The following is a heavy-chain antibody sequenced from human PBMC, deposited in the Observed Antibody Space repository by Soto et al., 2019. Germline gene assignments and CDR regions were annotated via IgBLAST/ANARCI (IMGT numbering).Heavy chain of an antibody. D-gene: IGHD3-22*01. V-gene: IGHV4-61*01. CDR1: GGSVSSGSYY. J-gene: IGHJ4*02. Sequence: SETLSLTCTVSGGSVSSGSYYWSWIRQPPGKGLEWIGYIYYSGSTNYNPSLKSRVTISVDTSKNQFSLKLSSVTAADTAVYYCASNLYYYDSSGFDYWGQRTLVTVSS. CDR3: ASNLYYYDSSGFDY. CDR2: IYYSGST.